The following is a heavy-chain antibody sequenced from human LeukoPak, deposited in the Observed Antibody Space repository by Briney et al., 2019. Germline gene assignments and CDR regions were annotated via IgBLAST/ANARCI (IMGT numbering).Heavy chain of an antibody. CDR1: GFTFSDYY. Sequence: PGGSLRLSCAASGFTFSDYYMSWIRQAPGKGLEWVSYISTSSSYTNYADSVKGRFTISRDNAKNSLYLQMDSLRAEDTAVYYCARSPRIGELLDYWGQGTLVTVSS. V-gene: IGHV3-11*06. CDR2: ISTSSSYT. D-gene: IGHD3-10*01. J-gene: IGHJ4*02. CDR3: ARSPRIGELLDY.